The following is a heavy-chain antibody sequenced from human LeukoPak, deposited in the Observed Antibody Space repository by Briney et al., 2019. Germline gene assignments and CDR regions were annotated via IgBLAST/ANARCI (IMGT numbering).Heavy chain of an antibody. CDR3: ARRGYSLDY. CDR2: INHSGST. J-gene: IGHJ4*02. CDR1: GGSFGGYY. Sequence: SETLSLTCAVYGGSFGGYYWSWLRQPPGKGLEWIGEINHSGSTYYNPSLKSRITISVDTSKNQFSLQLSSVTAADTAVYYCARRGYSLDYWGQGALVTVSS. V-gene: IGHV4-34*01. D-gene: IGHD5-18*01.